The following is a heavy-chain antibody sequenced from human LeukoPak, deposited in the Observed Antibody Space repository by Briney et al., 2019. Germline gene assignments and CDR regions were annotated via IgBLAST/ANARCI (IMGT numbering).Heavy chain of an antibody. J-gene: IGHJ4*02. D-gene: IGHD2-15*01. CDR1: GFTFSGYW. CDR3: ARRYCSGNTCYLYYIDY. CDR2: IKQDGSEK. Sequence: SGGSLRLSCVVSGFTFSGYWMTWVRQAPGKGLEWVANIKQDGSEKYYVDSVKGRFTISRDNAQNSLYLQMNSLRVEDTAVYYCARRYCSGNTCYLYYIDYWGQGTLVTVSS. V-gene: IGHV3-7*01.